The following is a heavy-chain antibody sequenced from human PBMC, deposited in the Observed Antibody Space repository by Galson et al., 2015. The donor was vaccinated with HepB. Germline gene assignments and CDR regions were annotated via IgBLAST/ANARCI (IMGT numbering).Heavy chain of an antibody. CDR3: ARRNEYSGWSDEGYYFDY. V-gene: IGHV1-69*13. J-gene: IGHJ4*02. CDR1: GGTFSSYA. Sequence: SVKVSCKASGGTFSSYAISWVRQAPGQGLEWMGGIIPIFGTANYAQKFQGRVTITADESTSTAYMELSSLRSEDTAVYYCARRNEYSGWSDEGYYFDYWGQGTLVIVSS. D-gene: IGHD6-19*01. CDR2: IIPIFGTA.